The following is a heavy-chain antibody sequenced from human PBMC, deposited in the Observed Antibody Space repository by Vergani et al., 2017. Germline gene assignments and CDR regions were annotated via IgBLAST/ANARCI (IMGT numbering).Heavy chain of an antibody. CDR3: AISSGRQESTFDY. D-gene: IGHD3-10*01. V-gene: IGHV4-30-4*08. J-gene: IGHJ4*02. Sequence: QVQLQESGPGLVKPSQTLSLTCTVSGGPISSGDYYWSWIRQPPGKGLEWIGYIYYSGSTYYNPSLKSRVTISVDTYKNQFSLKLSSVTAADTAVYYCAISSGRQESTFDYWGQGTLVTVSS. CDR1: GGPISSGDYY. CDR2: IYYSGST.